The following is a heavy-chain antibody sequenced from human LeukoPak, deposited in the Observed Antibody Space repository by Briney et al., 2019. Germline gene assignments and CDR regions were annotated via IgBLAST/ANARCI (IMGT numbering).Heavy chain of an antibody. V-gene: IGHV4-38-2*01. J-gene: IGHJ4*02. CDR3: ARMGPSVSDQLAYY. D-gene: IGHD2-2*01. Sequence: SETLSLTCAVSGYSISIGYYWGWIRQSPGKGLEWIGNIYHSGSIYYNPSLKSRVTISVDTSKNQFSLKRTSVTAADTAVYYCARMGPSVSDQLAYYWGQGTLVTVSS. CDR2: IYHSGSI. CDR1: GYSISIGYY.